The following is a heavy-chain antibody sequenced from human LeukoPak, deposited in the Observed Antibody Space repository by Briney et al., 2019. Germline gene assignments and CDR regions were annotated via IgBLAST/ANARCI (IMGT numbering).Heavy chain of an antibody. CDR2: IYSSGAT. Sequence: SETLSLTCTVSGGSISSSSYYWGWIRQPPGKGLEWIVKIYSSGATYYNPSLKSRVTISVDTSKNQSSLKLSSASAADTAVYYCARLRAGDNLDYWGQGTLDTVSS. CDR1: GGSISSSSYY. V-gene: IGHV4-39*01. D-gene: IGHD4-17*01. CDR3: ARLRAGDNLDY. J-gene: IGHJ4*02.